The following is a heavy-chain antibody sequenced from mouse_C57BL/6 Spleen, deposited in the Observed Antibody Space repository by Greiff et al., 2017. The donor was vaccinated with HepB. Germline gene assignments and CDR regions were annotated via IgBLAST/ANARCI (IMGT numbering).Heavy chain of an antibody. Sequence: EVQLQQSGPVLVKPGASVKMSCKASGYTFTDYYMNWVKQSHGKSLEWIGVINPYNGGTSYNQKFKGKATLTVDKSSSTAYMELNSLTSEDSAVYYCASLYDYDSAWFAYWGQGTLVTVSA. V-gene: IGHV1-19*01. CDR3: ASLYDYDSAWFAY. J-gene: IGHJ3*01. CDR2: INPYNGGT. D-gene: IGHD2-4*01. CDR1: GYTFTDYY.